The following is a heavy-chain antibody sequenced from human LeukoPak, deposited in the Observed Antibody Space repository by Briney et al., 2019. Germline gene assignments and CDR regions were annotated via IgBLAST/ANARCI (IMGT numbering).Heavy chain of an antibody. CDR1: GFTFSTYS. J-gene: IGHJ4*02. CDR2: VRYDGSNY. Sequence: GGSLRLSCAASGFTFSTYSMNWVRQAPGKGLEWVAFVRYDGSNYYYADSVKGRFTISRDNSKNTLYLQMSSLRPEDTAVYYCAKSIRAGGHYFDYWGQGTRVIVSS. CDR3: AKSIRAGGHYFDY. D-gene: IGHD6-13*01. V-gene: IGHV3-30*02.